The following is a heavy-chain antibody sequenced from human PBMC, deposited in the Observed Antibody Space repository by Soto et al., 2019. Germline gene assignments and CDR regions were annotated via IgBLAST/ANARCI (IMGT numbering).Heavy chain of an antibody. D-gene: IGHD2-15*01. CDR2: IQSGGTP. V-gene: IGHV3-66*01. Sequence: EVQLVESGGGFVQPGGSLSLSCAASGFTVSSKYMTCVRQAPGKGLEWVSLIQSGGTPYYADSVKCRFTISRDTSENTLHLQMDSLRVEDTAVYYCARDDVLCDGGRCYGIPLDVCGKGTTVTVSS. CDR1: GFTVSSKY. J-gene: IGHJ6*04. CDR3: ARDDVLCDGGRCYGIPLDV.